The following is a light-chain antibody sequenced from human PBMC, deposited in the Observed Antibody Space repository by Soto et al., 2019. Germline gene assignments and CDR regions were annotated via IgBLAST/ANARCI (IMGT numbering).Light chain of an antibody. J-gene: IGKJ1*01. CDR3: QQYHSYWT. CDR2: DAS. Sequence: DFQMTQSPSTLSASVGDRVTITCRASQNIRSRLAWFQQKPGRAPKLLICDASSLESGVPQRFSGSGSGTEFTLTISRLQTDDFSTYYCQQYHSYWTFGQGTKVDIK. CDR1: QNIRSR. V-gene: IGKV1-5*01.